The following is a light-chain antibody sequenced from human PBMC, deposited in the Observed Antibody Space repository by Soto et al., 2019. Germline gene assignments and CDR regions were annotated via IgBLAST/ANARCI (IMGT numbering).Light chain of an antibody. CDR3: SSYTTNITPVV. Sequence: QSALTQPASVSGSPGQSITISCTGTSSDVGNYDYVSWYRQHPGKAPKLIIYEVSYRPSGVSNRFSGSKSGNTASLTISGLQAEDEADYYCSSYTTNITPVVFGGGTKVTVL. CDR2: EVS. J-gene: IGLJ2*01. CDR1: SSDVGNYDY. V-gene: IGLV2-14*01.